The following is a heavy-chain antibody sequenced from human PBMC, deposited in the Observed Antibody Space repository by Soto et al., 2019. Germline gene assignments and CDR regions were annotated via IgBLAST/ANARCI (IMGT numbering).Heavy chain of an antibody. CDR2: IYYSGST. Sequence: LQLQESGPGLVKPSETLSLTCTVSGGSISSSSYYWGWIRQPPGKGLEWTGSIYYSGSTYYNPSLKRRVTISVATTKNQFFLKLCSGTAADTAVYYCARLFHYYGSGSYYRGGNWFDPWGQGSLVTVSS. CDR3: ARLFHYYGSGSYYRGGNWFDP. D-gene: IGHD3-10*01. J-gene: IGHJ5*02. CDR1: GGSISSSSYY. V-gene: IGHV4-39*01.